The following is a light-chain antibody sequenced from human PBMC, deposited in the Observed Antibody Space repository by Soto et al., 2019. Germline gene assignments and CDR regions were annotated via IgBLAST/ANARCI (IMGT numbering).Light chain of an antibody. V-gene: IGKV3D-15*01. CDR3: QHYGETPIT. CDR2: GAS. J-gene: IGKJ5*01. CDR1: QSFSRR. Sequence: MTRSPSSVSGSGVGVGAVGVRASQSFSRRLAWYQHRPGQSPRLLISGASMRASGVPVRFSGSGSGTDFTLTISRLEPEDFAVYYCQHYGETPITFGLGTRLEIK.